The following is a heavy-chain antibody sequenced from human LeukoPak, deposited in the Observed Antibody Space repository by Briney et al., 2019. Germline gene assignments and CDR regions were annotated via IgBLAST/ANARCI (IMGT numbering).Heavy chain of an antibody. Sequence: SETLSLTCTVSGGSVSSGSYYWSWIRQPPGKGLEWIGYIYYSGSTNYNPSLKSRVTISVDTSKNQFSLKLSSVTAADTAVYYCARIPYSSGWYIWYFDLWGRGTPVTVSS. J-gene: IGHJ2*01. CDR3: ARIPYSSGWYIWYFDL. CDR2: IYYSGST. CDR1: GGSVSSGSYY. V-gene: IGHV4-61*01. D-gene: IGHD6-19*01.